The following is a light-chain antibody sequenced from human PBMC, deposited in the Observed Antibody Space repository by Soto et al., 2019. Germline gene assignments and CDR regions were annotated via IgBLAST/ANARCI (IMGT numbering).Light chain of an antibody. Sequence: DIQMTQSPSTLSAYVGDRVTITCRASQSISSWLAWYQQKPGKAPKLLIYKASSLESRVPSRFSGSGSGTEFTLTISSLQPDDFATYYCQQYNSYPLTFGQGTKVDIK. J-gene: IGKJ1*01. V-gene: IGKV1-5*03. CDR3: QQYNSYPLT. CDR1: QSISSW. CDR2: KAS.